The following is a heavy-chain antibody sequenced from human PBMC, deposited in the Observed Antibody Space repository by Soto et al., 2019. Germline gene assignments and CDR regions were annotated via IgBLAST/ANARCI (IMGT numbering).Heavy chain of an antibody. Sequence: QVQLVQSGAEEKKPGASVKVSCKASGYTFTSYAMHWVRQAPGQRLEWMGWINAGNGNTKYSQKFQGRVTITRDTSASTAYMELSSLRSEDTAVYYCAREHYDSSGYYYMFNAFDIWGQWTMVTVSS. V-gene: IGHV1-3*05. CDR3: AREHYDSSGYYYMFNAFDI. CDR2: INAGNGNT. D-gene: IGHD3-22*01. J-gene: IGHJ3*02. CDR1: GYTFTSYA.